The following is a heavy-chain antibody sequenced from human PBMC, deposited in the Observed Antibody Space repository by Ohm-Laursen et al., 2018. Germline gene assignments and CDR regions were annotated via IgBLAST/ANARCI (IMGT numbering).Heavy chain of an antibody. CDR2: IKQDGSEK. Sequence: GSLRLSCTASGFTFSSYGMHWVRQAPGKGLEWVANIKQDGSEKYYVDSVKGRFTISRDNAKNSLYLQINSLKGEDTAVYFCARDPTFHAFDIWGQGTMVTVSS. CDR3: ARDPTFHAFDI. J-gene: IGHJ3*02. CDR1: GFTFSSYG. D-gene: IGHD2/OR15-2a*01. V-gene: IGHV3-7*01.